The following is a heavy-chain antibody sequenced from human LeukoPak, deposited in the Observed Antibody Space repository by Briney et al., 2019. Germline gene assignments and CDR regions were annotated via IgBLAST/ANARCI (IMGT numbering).Heavy chain of an antibody. CDR3: AVSSGYYNY. V-gene: IGHV3-48*01. CDR1: GFTFSSYS. D-gene: IGHD3-22*01. J-gene: IGHJ4*02. Sequence: GGSLRLSCAASGFTFSSYSMNWVRQAPGKGLEWVSYISSSSSTIYYADSVKGRFTISRNNVKNSLYLQMSSLRAEDTAVYYCAVSSGYYNYWGQGTLVTVSS. CDR2: ISSSSSTI.